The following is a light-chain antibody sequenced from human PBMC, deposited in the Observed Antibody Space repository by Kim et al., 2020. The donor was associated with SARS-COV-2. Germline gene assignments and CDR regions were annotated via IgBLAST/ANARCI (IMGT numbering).Light chain of an antibody. Sequence: LSPGEIATLSCRARQSVSSYLAWYQQKPGQAPRLLIYDASNRATGIPARFSGSGSGTDFTLTISSLEPEDFAVYYCQQRSNWPPYSFGQGTKLEI. CDR1: QSVSSY. J-gene: IGKJ2*03. CDR3: QQRSNWPPYS. CDR2: DAS. V-gene: IGKV3-11*01.